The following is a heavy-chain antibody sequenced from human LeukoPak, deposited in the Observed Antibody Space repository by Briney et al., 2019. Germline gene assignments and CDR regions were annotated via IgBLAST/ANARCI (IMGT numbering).Heavy chain of an antibody. D-gene: IGHD3-3*01. CDR2: INPNSGGT. Sequence: APVKVSCKASGYTLTGYYMHWVRQAPGQGLEWMGWINPNSGGTNYAQKFQGRVTMTRDTSISTAYMELSRLRSDDTAVYYCARDRTLSLRFLEWLFDYWGQGTLVTVSS. V-gene: IGHV1-2*02. J-gene: IGHJ4*02. CDR1: GYTLTGYY. CDR3: ARDRTLSLRFLEWLFDY.